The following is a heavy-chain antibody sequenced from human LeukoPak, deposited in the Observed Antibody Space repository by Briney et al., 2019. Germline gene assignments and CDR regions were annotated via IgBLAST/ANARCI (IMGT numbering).Heavy chain of an antibody. CDR3: ARWGDDFWSTKTEDY. CDR1: GYTFTGYY. J-gene: IGHJ4*02. V-gene: IGHV1-2*02. CDR2: INPNSGGT. D-gene: IGHD3-3*01. Sequence: ASVKVSCKASGYTFTGYYMHWVRQAPGQGLEWMGWINPNSGGTNYAQKLQGRVTMTTDASTSTAYMELRSLRSDDTAVYYCARWGDDFWSTKTEDYWGQGTLVTVSS.